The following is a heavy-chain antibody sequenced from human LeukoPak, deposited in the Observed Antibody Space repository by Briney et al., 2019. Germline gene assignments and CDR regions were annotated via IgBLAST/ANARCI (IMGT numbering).Heavy chain of an antibody. V-gene: IGHV4-39*07. D-gene: IGHD6-19*01. CDR2: IYYSGSA. CDR1: GGSISSSSYY. CDR3: ARVLSASYYFDY. J-gene: IGHJ4*02. Sequence: SETPSLTCTVSGGSISSSSYYWGWIRQPPGKGLEWIGSIYYSGSAYDNSPLKSRLTISVDTSKNQFSLKLRSVTAADTAVYYCARVLSASYYFDYWGQGTLVTVSS.